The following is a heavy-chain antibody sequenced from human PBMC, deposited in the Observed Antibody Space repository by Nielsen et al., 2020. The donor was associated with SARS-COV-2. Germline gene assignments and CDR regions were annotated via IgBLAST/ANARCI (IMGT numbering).Heavy chain of an antibody. J-gene: IGHJ4*02. V-gene: IGHV3-74*01. D-gene: IGHD1-26*01. Sequence: WIRQPPGKGLVWVSRIYSDGSSTNYADSVQGRFTISRDNSKNTLYLQMNSLRAEDTAVYYCARGQWGYPPGYWGQGTLVTVSS. CDR3: ARGQWGYPPGY. CDR2: IYSDGSST.